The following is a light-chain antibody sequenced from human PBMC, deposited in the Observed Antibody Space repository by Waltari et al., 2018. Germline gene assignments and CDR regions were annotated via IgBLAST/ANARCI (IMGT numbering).Light chain of an antibody. J-gene: IGKJ3*01. V-gene: IGKV1-39*01. CDR1: QSISSY. Sequence: SLSASVGDRVTITCRARQSISSYLNWYQQKPGKAPKLLIYAASSLQSGVPSRFSGSGSGTDFTLTISSLQPEDFATYYCQQSYSTLGFTFGPGTKVDIK. CDR2: AAS. CDR3: QQSYSTLGFT.